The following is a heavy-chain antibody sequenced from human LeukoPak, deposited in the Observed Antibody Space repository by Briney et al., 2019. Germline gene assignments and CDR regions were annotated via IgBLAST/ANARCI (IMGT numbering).Heavy chain of an antibody. CDR2: MNLDGSEK. CDR1: GFTFTSHW. CDR3: ARDATYCTNGVCYTRFDY. J-gene: IGHJ4*02. Sequence: GGSLRLSCAASGFTFTSHWMSWVRQAPGKGLEGVTRMNLDGSEKYYVDSVKGRFTISRDNAKTTLYLEMNSLRAEDTAVYYCARDATYCTNGVCYTRFDYWGQGTLVTVSS. D-gene: IGHD2-8*01. V-gene: IGHV3-7*01.